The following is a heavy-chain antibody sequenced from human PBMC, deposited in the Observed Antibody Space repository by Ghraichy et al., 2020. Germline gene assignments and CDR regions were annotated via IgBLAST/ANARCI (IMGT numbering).Heavy chain of an antibody. J-gene: IGHJ4*02. CDR1: GGSFSGYY. Sequence: SETLSLTCAVYGGSFSGYYWSWIRQPPGKGLEWIGEINHSGSTNYNPSLKSRVTISVDTSKNQFSLKLSSVTAADTAVYYCASSIAAAGPSPYYWGQGTLVTVSS. D-gene: IGHD6-13*01. CDR2: INHSGST. V-gene: IGHV4-34*01. CDR3: ASSIAAAGPSPYY.